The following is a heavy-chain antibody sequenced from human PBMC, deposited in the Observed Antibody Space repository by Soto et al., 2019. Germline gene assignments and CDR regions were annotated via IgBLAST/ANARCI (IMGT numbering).Heavy chain of an antibody. D-gene: IGHD2-21*02. CDR1: GFTFSSYG. CDR3: ASQVTLHYYGMDV. CDR2: IWYDGSNK. Sequence: GGSLRLSCAASGFTFSSYGMHWVRQAPGKGLEWVAVIWYDGSNKYYADSVKGRFTISRDNSKNTLYLQMNSLRAEDTAVYYCASQVTLHYYGMDVWGQGTTVTVSS. V-gene: IGHV3-33*01. J-gene: IGHJ6*02.